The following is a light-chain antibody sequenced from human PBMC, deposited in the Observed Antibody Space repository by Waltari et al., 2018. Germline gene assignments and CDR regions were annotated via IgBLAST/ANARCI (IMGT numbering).Light chain of an antibody. CDR2: RAS. V-gene: IGKV1-5*03. J-gene: IGKJ1*01. CDR3: QQYNSYWT. CDR1: LSIGAC. Sequence: DTQMTQSPSTPSASVGDTVTITFRASLSIGACLAWYQQKPGKAHKLLIYRASILPGGVPSRFSGSGSVTDFALNISGLQADDFAAYYCQQYNSYWTFGQGTKVE.